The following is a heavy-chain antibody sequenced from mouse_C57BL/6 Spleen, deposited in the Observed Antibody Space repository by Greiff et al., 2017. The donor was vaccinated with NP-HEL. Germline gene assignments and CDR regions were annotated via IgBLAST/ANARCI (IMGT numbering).Heavy chain of an antibody. CDR3: ARWALLGGYFDV. V-gene: IGHV1-19*01. J-gene: IGHJ1*03. CDR1: GYTFTDYY. CDR2: INPYNGGT. Sequence: VQLQQSGPVLVKPGASVKMSCKASGYTFTDYYMNWVKQSHGKSLEWIGVINPYNGGTSYNQKFKGKATLTVDKSSSTAYMELNSLTSEDSAVYYCARWALLGGYFDVWGTGTTVTVSS. D-gene: IGHD2-1*01.